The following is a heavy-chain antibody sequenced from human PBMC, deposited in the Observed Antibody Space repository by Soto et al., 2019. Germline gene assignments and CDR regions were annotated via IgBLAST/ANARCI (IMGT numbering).Heavy chain of an antibody. CDR2: INPNSGGT. J-gene: IGHJ4*02. CDR1: GYTFTGYY. V-gene: IGHV1-2*04. D-gene: IGHD6-19*01. Sequence: ASVKVSCKASGYTFTGYYMHWVRQAPGQGLEWMGWINPNSGGTNYAQKFQGWVTMTRDTSISTAYMELSRLRSDDTAVYYCARGSPFWYSSGWQFDYWGQGTLVTVSS. CDR3: ARGSPFWYSSGWQFDY.